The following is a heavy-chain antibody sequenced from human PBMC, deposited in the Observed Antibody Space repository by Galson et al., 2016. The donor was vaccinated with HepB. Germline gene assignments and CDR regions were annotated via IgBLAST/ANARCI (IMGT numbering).Heavy chain of an antibody. V-gene: IGHV3-66*01. CDR3: ARDTWTWN. CDR2: IYSGGYT. D-gene: IGHD3/OR15-3a*01. J-gene: IGHJ4*02. Sequence: SLRLSCAASGVTVSNNYMSWVRQAPGRGLEWVSVIYSGGYTYYADSVKGRFTISRDNFENTVYLQMNSLRAEDTAIYYCARDTWTWNGGQGTLVTVSS. CDR1: GVTVSNNY.